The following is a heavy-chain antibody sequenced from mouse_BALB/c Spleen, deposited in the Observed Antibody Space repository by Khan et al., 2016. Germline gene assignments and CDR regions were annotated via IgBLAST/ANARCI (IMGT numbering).Heavy chain of an antibody. Sequence: EVQLQESGPDLVKPSQSLSLTCTVTGYSITGGYSWHWIRQFPGNKLEWMGYLPYSGSTNYNPSLKSRTSITRDTSTHHFFLQLNSMTTEDTATXYCARYGYYAIDYWGQGTSVTVSS. V-gene: IGHV3-1*02. J-gene: IGHJ4*01. CDR1: GYSITGGYS. CDR3: ARYGYYAIDY. CDR2: LPYSGST. D-gene: IGHD2-10*02.